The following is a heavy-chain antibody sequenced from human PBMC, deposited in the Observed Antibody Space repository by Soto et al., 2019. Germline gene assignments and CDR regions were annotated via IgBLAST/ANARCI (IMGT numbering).Heavy chain of an antibody. CDR3: ARFNSRSGWSEYFDY. V-gene: IGHV5-51*01. Sequence: GESLKISCKGSGYSFTSYWIGWVRQMPGKGLEWMGIIYPGDSDTRYSPSFQGQVTISADKSISTAYLQWSSLKASDTAMYYCARFNSRSGWSEYFDYWGQGTLVTVSS. J-gene: IGHJ4*02. CDR1: GYSFTSYW. CDR2: IYPGDSDT. D-gene: IGHD6-19*01.